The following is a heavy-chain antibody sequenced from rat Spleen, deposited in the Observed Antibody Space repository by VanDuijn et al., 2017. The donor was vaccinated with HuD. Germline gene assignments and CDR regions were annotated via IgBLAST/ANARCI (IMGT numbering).Heavy chain of an antibody. CDR2: LSYDGDNT. D-gene: IGHD1-12*01. CDR3: ATSPYYWYFDF. CDR1: GFTFSDYR. Sequence: EVQLVESDGGLVQPGRSLKLSCAASGFTFSDYRMAWVRQAPTKGLEWVATLSYDGDNTYYRDSVKGRFTISRDNAKSTLSLQMDSLRSEDTATYYCATSPYYWYFDFWGPGTMVTVSS. J-gene: IGHJ1*01. V-gene: IGHV5-29*01.